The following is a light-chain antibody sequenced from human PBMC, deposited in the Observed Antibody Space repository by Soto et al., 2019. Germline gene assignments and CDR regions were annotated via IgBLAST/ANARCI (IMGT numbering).Light chain of an antibody. V-gene: IGLV7-46*01. Sequence: QAVVTQEPSLTVSPGESVTLTCGSITGAVTSGHYPFWFQQKPGQAPRTLIYDTSNKLSWTPARFSGSLLGGKAALTLSGAQPEDEAEYYCLLSYSGARVFGGGTKLTVL. CDR3: LLSYSGARV. J-gene: IGLJ3*02. CDR1: TGAVTSGHY. CDR2: DTS.